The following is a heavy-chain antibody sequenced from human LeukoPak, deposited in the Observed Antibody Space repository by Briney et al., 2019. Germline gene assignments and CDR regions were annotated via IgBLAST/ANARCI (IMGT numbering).Heavy chain of an antibody. Sequence: GGSLRLSCAASGFTFSSYAMSWVRQAPGKGLEWVSYISSSGSTMYYADSVKGRFTISRDNAKYSLYLQMNSLRADDTAVYYCAKGCTSASCYRTFDFWGQGTLVTVSS. J-gene: IGHJ4*02. CDR1: GFTFSSYA. D-gene: IGHD2-2*01. CDR2: ISSSGSTM. V-gene: IGHV3-48*04. CDR3: AKGCTSASCYRTFDF.